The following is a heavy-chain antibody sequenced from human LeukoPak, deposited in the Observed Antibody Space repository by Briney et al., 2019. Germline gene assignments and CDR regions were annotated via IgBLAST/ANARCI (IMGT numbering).Heavy chain of an antibody. CDR2: IYYSGSS. V-gene: IGHV4-59*01. Sequence: SETLSLTCNVSGGFISGYHWSWIRQPPGKGLEGLGYIYYSGSSNYNPSLKSRVTMSADTSKNQFSLKLSSVTAADTAVYYCARVPRSYYYYYYMDVWGKGTTVTVSS. J-gene: IGHJ6*03. CDR3: ARVPRSYYYYYYMDV. CDR1: GGFISGYH.